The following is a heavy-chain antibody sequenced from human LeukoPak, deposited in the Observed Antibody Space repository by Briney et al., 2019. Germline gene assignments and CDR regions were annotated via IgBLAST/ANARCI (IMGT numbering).Heavy chain of an antibody. CDR1: GYNFTSYG. V-gene: IGHV1-18*01. Sequence: ASVKVSCKASGYNFTSYGLAWVRQAPGQGLEWLGWISGYNGNTNHAQNVQGRVTMTTDTSTGTAYMELRSLRSDDTAVDYCARGPGFFFMKNRGLRYWGQGTPVIVSS. CDR2: ISGYNGNT. J-gene: IGHJ4*02. CDR3: ARGPGFFFMKNRGLRY. D-gene: IGHD3-10*01.